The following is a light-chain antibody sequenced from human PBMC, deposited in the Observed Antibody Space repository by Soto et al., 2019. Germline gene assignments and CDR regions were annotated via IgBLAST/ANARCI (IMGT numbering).Light chain of an antibody. CDR2: GAS. Sequence: EIVLTQSPGILSLSPGERASLSCGASQSISSSFLAWYQQKPGQAPRILIYGASSRATGIPDRFSGTGYETDFTLTISRLEPEDFAVYYCQQYGSSLTWTFGQGTKVDIK. V-gene: IGKV3-20*01. CDR3: QQYGSSLTWT. J-gene: IGKJ1*01. CDR1: QSISSSF.